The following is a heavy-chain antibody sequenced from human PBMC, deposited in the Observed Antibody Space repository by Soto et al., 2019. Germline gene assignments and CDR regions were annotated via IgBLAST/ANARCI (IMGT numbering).Heavy chain of an antibody. CDR2: IYHSGST. CDR3: ALTGARRSYFDY. CDR1: GGSISSSNW. V-gene: IGHV4-4*02. J-gene: IGHJ4*02. D-gene: IGHD1-20*01. Sequence: PSETLSLTCAVSGGSISSSNWWSWVRQPPGKGLEWIGEIYHSGSTNYNPSLKSRVTISVDKSKNQFSLKLSSVTAVDTAVYYCALTGARRSYFDYWGQGTLVTVSS.